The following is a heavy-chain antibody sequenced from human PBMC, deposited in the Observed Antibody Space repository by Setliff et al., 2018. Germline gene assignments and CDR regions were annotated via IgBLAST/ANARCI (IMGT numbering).Heavy chain of an antibody. Sequence: PGGSLRLSCAASGFTVSSNYMSWVRQSPGKGLEWLGEIYHDGNNNFNPSVHYSPSLKSRVTMSIDKSNNQFSLKLTSVTAADTAVYYCAKGGGRYHSDAWGQGILVTVS. CDR1: GFTVSSNY. CDR3: AKGGGRYHSDA. CDR2: IYHDGNN. J-gene: IGHJ5*02. V-gene: IGHV4-4*02. D-gene: IGHD3-9*01.